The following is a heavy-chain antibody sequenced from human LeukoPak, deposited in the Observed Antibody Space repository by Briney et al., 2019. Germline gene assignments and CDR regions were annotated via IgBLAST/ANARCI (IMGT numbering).Heavy chain of an antibody. CDR3: ARASGSFDY. J-gene: IGHJ4*02. Sequence: GRSLRLSCAASGFTFSNYGLHWVRQAPGKGLEWVSVIWPDGSNKYYAGSVKGRFTISRDDSKTTLYLQMNSLRAEDSAVYYCARASGSFDYWGQGTLVTVSS. D-gene: IGHD1-26*01. CDR1: GFTFSNYG. V-gene: IGHV3-33*01. CDR2: IWPDGSNK.